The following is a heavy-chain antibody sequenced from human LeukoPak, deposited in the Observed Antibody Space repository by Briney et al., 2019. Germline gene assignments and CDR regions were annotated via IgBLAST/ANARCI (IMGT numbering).Heavy chain of an antibody. D-gene: IGHD3-16*01. Sequence: GGSLRLSCAGSGFPFSGYSMNWVRQTPGKGLEWVSSMSILSGITYYAESVKGRFTVSRDNAKNLLHLQMNSLRVEDTAIYYCARGDAFSGDHWGQGALVTVSS. CDR3: ARGDAFSGDH. J-gene: IGHJ4*02. V-gene: IGHV3-21*01. CDR1: GFPFSGYS. CDR2: MSILSGIT.